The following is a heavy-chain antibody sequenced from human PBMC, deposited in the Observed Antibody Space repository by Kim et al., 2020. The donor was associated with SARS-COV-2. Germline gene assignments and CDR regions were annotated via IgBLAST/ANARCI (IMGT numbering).Heavy chain of an antibody. CDR3: AKSSLGSNHHFDY. V-gene: IGHV3-43*01. J-gene: IGHJ4*02. Sequence: YADSVKGRFTIYRDNSKNSLYLQMNSLRTEDTALYYCAKSSLGSNHHFDYWCQGTLVTVSS. D-gene: IGHD3-10*01.